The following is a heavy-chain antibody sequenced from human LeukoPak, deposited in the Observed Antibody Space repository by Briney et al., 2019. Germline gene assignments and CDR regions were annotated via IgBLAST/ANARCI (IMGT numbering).Heavy chain of an antibody. CDR2: ISTYNGNT. Sequence: ASVKVSCKASGYTFTIYGIRWVRQAPGQGLEWMGWISTYNGNTDYAQKYQGRVTMTTDTSTSTAYVELRSLRSDDTAVYYCARVVGLNEWEPHYWGQGTLVTVSS. J-gene: IGHJ4*02. D-gene: IGHD1-26*01. CDR1: GYTFTIYG. V-gene: IGHV1-18*01. CDR3: ARVVGLNEWEPHY.